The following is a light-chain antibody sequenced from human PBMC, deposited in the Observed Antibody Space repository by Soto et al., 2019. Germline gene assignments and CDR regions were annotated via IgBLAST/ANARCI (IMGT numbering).Light chain of an antibody. CDR2: EVS. CDR1: SSDFGGYKY. J-gene: IGLJ2*01. CDR3: ASYTSSSTSVI. V-gene: IGLV2-14*01. Sequence: QSALTQPASVSGSPGQSITISCTGTSSDFGGYKYVSWYQQHPDKAPKLIIFEVSNRPSGISSRFSGSKSGNTASLTISGLQAEDEAEYYCASYTSSSTSVIFGRGTKVTVL.